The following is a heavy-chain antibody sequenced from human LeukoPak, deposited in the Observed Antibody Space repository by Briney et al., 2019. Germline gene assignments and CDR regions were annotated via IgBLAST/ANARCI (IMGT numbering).Heavy chain of an antibody. CDR3: ARDGEVLSSSWFWFDP. J-gene: IGHJ5*02. CDR2: IYHSGST. CDR1: GSSISSGYY. D-gene: IGHD6-13*01. V-gene: IGHV4-38-2*02. Sequence: SETLSLTCTVSGSSISSGYYWGWIRQPPGKGLEWIGNIYHSGSTYYNPSLKSRVTISVDTSKNQFSLKVNSVTAADTAVYYCARDGEVLSSSWFWFDPWGQGTLVTASS.